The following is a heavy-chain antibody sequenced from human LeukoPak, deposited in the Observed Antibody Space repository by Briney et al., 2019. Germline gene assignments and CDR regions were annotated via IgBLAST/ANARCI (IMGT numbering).Heavy chain of an antibody. Sequence: ASLRISSETSGYTFSSYGISWVRHAPRQGLERIGWISAYNGNTNNAQKLQGRVTMTTDTSTRTAYMELRSLRSDDTAVYYCARDWTTYDSSGYFGRAIDYWGQGTLVTVSS. CDR3: ARDWTTYDSSGYFGRAIDY. D-gene: IGHD3-22*01. J-gene: IGHJ4*02. CDR1: GYTFSSYG. CDR2: ISAYNGNT. V-gene: IGHV1-18*01.